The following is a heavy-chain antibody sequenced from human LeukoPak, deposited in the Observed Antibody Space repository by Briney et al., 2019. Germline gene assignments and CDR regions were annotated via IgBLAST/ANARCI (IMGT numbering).Heavy chain of an antibody. CDR2: INPNSGGT. Sequence: GASVKVSCKASGYTFTSYGISWVRQAPGQGLEWMGWINPNSGGTNYAQKFQGRVTMTRDTSISTAYMELSRLRSDDTAVYYCARDGLGYCSGGSCYGGGDYWGQGTLVTVSS. CDR3: ARDGLGYCSGGSCYGGGDY. V-gene: IGHV1-2*02. D-gene: IGHD2-15*01. J-gene: IGHJ4*02. CDR1: GYTFTSYG.